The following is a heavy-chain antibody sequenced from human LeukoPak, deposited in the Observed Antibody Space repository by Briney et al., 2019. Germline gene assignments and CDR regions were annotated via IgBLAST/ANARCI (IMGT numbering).Heavy chain of an antibody. V-gene: IGHV3-7*01. Sequence: GGSLRLFCAASGFTFSSYWMSWVRQAPGKGLEWVANIKQDGSEKYYVDSVKGRFTISRDNAKNSLYLQMNSLRAEDTAVYYCAREQHTEMATIVAKWGFDYWGQGTLVTVSS. D-gene: IGHD5-24*01. J-gene: IGHJ4*02. CDR3: AREQHTEMATIVAKWGFDY. CDR2: IKQDGSEK. CDR1: GFTFSSYW.